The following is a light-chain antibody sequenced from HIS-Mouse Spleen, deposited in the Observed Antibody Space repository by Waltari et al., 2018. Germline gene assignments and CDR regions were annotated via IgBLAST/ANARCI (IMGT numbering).Light chain of an antibody. CDR3: YSTDSSGNHRV. V-gene: IGLV3-10*01. CDR2: EDS. CDR1: ALPKKY. Sequence: SYELTQPPSVLVSPGQTVRITCSGDALPKKYAYWYQQKSGQAPVLVTYEDSKRPTGIPGRFSGSSSGTMATLTISGAQVEDEADYYCYSTDSSGNHRVFGGGTKLTVL. J-gene: IGLJ2*01.